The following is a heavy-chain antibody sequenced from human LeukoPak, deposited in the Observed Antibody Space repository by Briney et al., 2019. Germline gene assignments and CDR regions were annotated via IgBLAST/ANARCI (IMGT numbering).Heavy chain of an antibody. CDR3: ARGLLGRNYYYYYYMDV. Sequence: ASVKVSCKASGYTFTSYDINWVRQATGQGLEWMGWMNPSSGNTGYAQKFQGRVTMTRNTSISTAYMELSSLRSEDTAVYYCARGLLGRNYYYYYYMDVWGKGTTVTVSS. CDR1: GYTFTSYD. V-gene: IGHV1-8*01. J-gene: IGHJ6*03. D-gene: IGHD1-26*01. CDR2: MNPSSGNT.